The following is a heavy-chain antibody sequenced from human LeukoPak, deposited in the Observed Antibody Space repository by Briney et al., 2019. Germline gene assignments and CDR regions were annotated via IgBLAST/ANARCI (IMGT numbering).Heavy chain of an antibody. CDR1: GFTFDDYG. J-gene: IGHJ4*02. V-gene: IGHV3-23*01. D-gene: IGHD2-15*01. CDR2: ISGSGGST. CDR3: AKYQFRWWQLPFDY. Sequence: GGSLRLSCAASGFTFDDYGMSWVRQAPGKGLEWVSAISGSGGSTYYADSVKGRFTISRDNSKNTLYLQMNSLRAEDTAVYYCAKYQFRWWQLPFDYWGQGTLVTVSS.